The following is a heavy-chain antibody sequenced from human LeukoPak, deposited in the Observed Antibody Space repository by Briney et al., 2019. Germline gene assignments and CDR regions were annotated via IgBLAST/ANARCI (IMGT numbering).Heavy chain of an antibody. D-gene: IGHD1-26*01. J-gene: IGHJ4*02. CDR3: ARGRRHSGSYYGKPYYFDY. Sequence: PSETLSLTCTVSGGSISSSSYYWGWIRQPPGKGLEWIGSIYYSGSTYYNPSLKSRVTISVDTSKNQFSLKLSSVTAADTAVYYCARGRRHSGSYYGKPYYFDYWGQGTLVTVSS. V-gene: IGHV4-39*07. CDR1: GGSISSSSYY. CDR2: IYYSGST.